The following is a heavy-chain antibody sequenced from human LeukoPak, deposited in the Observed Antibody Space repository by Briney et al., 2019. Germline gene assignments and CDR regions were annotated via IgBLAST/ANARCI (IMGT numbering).Heavy chain of an antibody. CDR1: GYTFTSYY. CDR3: ARRSSPSRTTALPRGRAFDI. J-gene: IGHJ3*02. CDR2: VNPSGGST. Sequence: GASVKVSCKASGYTFTSYYMHWVRQAPGQGLEWMGIVNPSGGSTSYAQKLQGRVTMTRNTSISTAYMELSSLRSEDTAVYYCARRSSPSRTTALPRGRAFDIWGQGTVVSVSS. V-gene: IGHV1-46*01. D-gene: IGHD2/OR15-2a*01.